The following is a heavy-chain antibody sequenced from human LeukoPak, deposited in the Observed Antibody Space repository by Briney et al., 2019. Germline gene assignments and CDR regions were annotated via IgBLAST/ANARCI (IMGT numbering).Heavy chain of an antibody. J-gene: IGHJ4*02. D-gene: IGHD2-2*01. CDR2: ISSSSSYI. V-gene: IGHV3-21*04. CDR1: GFTFSSYS. Sequence: GGSLRLSCAASGFTFSSYSMYWVRQAPGKGLEWVSSISSSSSYIYYADSVKGRFTISRDNAKNSLYLQMNSLRAEDTAVYYCARQYCGSTSCYGNHWGQGTLVTVSS. CDR3: ARQYCGSTSCYGNH.